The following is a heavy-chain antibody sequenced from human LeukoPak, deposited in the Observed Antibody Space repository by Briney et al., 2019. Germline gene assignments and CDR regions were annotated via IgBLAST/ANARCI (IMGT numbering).Heavy chain of an antibody. J-gene: IGHJ6*02. Sequence: RLXXXXSGFXXDDYAIHWVRHAPGKGLEWVSGISWNSGSIGYADSVKGRFTISRDNAKNSLYLQMNSLRAEDTAVYYCARYPDCSSTSCYYYYGMDVWGQGTTVTVSS. V-gene: IGHV3-9*01. CDR2: ISWNSGSI. D-gene: IGHD2-2*01. CDR3: ARYPDCSSTSCYYYYGMDV. CDR1: GFXXDDYA.